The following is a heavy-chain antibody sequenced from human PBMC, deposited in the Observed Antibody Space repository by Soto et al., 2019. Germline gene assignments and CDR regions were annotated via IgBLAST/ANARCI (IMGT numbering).Heavy chain of an antibody. V-gene: IGHV1-69*13. D-gene: IGHD3-22*01. Sequence: ALMKVSCKASGGTFSSYSISWVRQAPGQGLEWMGGIIPIFGTANYAQKFQGRVTITADESTSTAYMELSSLRSEDTAVYYCARDRARYYDSSGYPQHFDYWGQGTLVTVSS. CDR2: IIPIFGTA. CDR3: ARDRARYYDSSGYPQHFDY. J-gene: IGHJ4*02. CDR1: GGTFSSYS.